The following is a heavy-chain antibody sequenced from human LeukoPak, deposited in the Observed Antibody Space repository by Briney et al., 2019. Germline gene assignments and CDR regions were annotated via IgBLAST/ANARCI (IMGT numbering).Heavy chain of an antibody. CDR3: ATEALDDSDSYFEY. CDR2: IIPIFGTA. CDR1: GGTFSSYA. D-gene: IGHD3-10*01. Sequence: SVKVSCKASGGTFSSYAISWVRQAPGQGLEWMGGIIPIFGTANYAQKFQGRVTITADESTSTAYMELSSLRSEDTAVYYCATEALDDSDSYFEYWGQGTLVTVSS. J-gene: IGHJ4*02. V-gene: IGHV1-69*13.